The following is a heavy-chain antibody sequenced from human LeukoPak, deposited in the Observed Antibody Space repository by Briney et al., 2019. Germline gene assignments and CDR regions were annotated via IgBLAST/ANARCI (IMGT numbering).Heavy chain of an antibody. CDR1: GFTFSSYA. CDR2: IKKDGSGI. V-gene: IGHV3-7*03. CDR3: AGGNAMDV. Sequence: AGRSLRLSCAASGFTFSSYAMHWVRQAPGKGLEGVANIKKDGSGISYVESVKGRFIISRDNSRNSLYLQMNSLKVEDTSVYFCAGGNAMDVWGKGTAVTVYS. J-gene: IGHJ6*04.